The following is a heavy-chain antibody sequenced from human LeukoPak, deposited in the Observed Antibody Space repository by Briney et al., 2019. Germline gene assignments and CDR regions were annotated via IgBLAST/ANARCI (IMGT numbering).Heavy chain of an antibody. V-gene: IGHV3-20*04. CDR3: ARGHYFDWFAYFDY. CDR1: GFTFDDYG. D-gene: IGHD3-9*01. J-gene: IGHJ4*02. Sequence: GGSLRLSCAASGFTFDDYGMSWVRQVPGKGLEWVSGINWNGGSTGYADSVKGRFTISRDNAKNSLYLQMNSLRAEDTALYYCARGHYFDWFAYFDYWGQGTLDTVSS. CDR2: INWNGGST.